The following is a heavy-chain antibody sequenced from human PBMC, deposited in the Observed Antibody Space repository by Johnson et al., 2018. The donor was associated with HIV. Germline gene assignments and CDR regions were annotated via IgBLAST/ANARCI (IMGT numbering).Heavy chain of an antibody. Sequence: VQLVESGGGLVQPGGSLRLSCAAFEFTFSSYWMSWVRQAPGKGLEWVANIKQDGVEIYYVDSLKGRFTISRDNAKKSLYLQMNGLRAEDTAVYYCTTGAFHAYDMWGQGTMVTVSS. CDR3: TTGAFHAYDM. D-gene: IGHD1-1*01. V-gene: IGHV3-7*05. J-gene: IGHJ3*02. CDR1: EFTFSSYW. CDR2: IKQDGVEI.